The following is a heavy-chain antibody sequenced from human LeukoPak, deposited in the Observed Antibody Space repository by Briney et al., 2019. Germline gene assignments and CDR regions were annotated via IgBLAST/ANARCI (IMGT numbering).Heavy chain of an antibody. Sequence: SETLSLTCAVYGGSFSGYYWSWIRQPPGKGLEWIGEINHSGSTNYNPSLKSRVTISVDTSKNQFSLKLSSVTAADTAVYYCAGSNYEVFNYWGQGTLVTVSS. D-gene: IGHD4-11*01. CDR1: GGSFSGYY. CDR3: AGSNYEVFNY. V-gene: IGHV4-34*01. J-gene: IGHJ4*02. CDR2: INHSGST.